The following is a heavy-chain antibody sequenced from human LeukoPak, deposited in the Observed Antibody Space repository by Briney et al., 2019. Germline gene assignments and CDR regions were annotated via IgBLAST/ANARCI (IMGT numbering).Heavy chain of an antibody. CDR2: IYSGGST. V-gene: IGHV3-53*04. CDR3: ARETSPDHCSSTSCYGDGAFDI. CDR1: GFTVSSNY. D-gene: IGHD2-2*01. J-gene: IGHJ3*02. Sequence: PGGSLRLSCAASGFTVSSNYMSWVRQAPGKGLEWVSVIYSGGSTYYADSVKGRFTISRHNSKNTLYLQMNSLRAEDTAVYYCARETSPDHCSSTSCYGDGAFDIWGQGTMVTVSS.